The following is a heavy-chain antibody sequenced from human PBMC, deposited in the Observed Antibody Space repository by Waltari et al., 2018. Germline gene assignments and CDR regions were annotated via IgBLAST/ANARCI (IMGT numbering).Heavy chain of an antibody. J-gene: IGHJ6*03. CDR3: AKASGGYFSYYYYMDV. Sequence: QVQLVESGGGVVQPGRSLRLSCAASGFSFSSYGMPWVRQAPGKGLEWVAVISYDGSNKYYADSVKGRFTISRDNSKNTLYLQMNSLRAEDTAVYYCAKASGGYFSYYYYMDVWGKGTTVTVSS. V-gene: IGHV3-30*18. CDR2: ISYDGSNK. CDR1: GFSFSSYG. D-gene: IGHD3-10*01.